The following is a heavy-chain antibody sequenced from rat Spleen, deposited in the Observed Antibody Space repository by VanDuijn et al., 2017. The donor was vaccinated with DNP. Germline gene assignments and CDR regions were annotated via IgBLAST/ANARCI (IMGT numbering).Heavy chain of an antibody. V-gene: IGHV3-1*01. CDR3: ARSPIRYFDF. Sequence: EVRLQESGPGLVKPSQSFSLTCSVTEYSITSNSWGWIRKFPGNKMEWIGHISYSGSATYNPSLKSRVFISRDTSKNQFFLQMDYVTIEDSAIYFCARSPIRYFDFWGPGTVVTVSS. CDR1: EYSITSNS. D-gene: IGHD3-1*01. J-gene: IGHJ1*01. CDR2: ISYSGSA.